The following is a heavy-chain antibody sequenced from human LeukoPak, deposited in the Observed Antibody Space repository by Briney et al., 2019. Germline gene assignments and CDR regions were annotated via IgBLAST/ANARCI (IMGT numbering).Heavy chain of an antibody. CDR3: ARDGDITGTTGLHQLDY. Sequence: SQTLSLTCAISGDSVSSNGAAWNWIRQSPSRGLEWLGRTYYRSKWYNDYAVSVKSRITINPDTSKNQFSLQLNSVTPEDTAVYYCARDGDITGTTGLHQLDYWGQGTLVTVSS. CDR1: GDSVSSNGAA. V-gene: IGHV6-1*01. J-gene: IGHJ4*02. CDR2: TYYRSKWYN. D-gene: IGHD1-7*01.